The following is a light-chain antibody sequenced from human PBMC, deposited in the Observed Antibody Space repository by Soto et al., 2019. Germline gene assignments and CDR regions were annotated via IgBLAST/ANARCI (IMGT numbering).Light chain of an antibody. J-gene: IGKJ2*01. CDR2: AAS. Sequence: FPSSFSASTGDRVTITCRASQGISSYLAWYQQKPGKAPKLLIYAASTLQSGVPSRFSGSGSGTDFTLTISCLQSEDFATYYCQQYYSYPPTFGQGTKGDIK. CDR3: QQYYSYPPT. CDR1: QGISSY. V-gene: IGKV1-8*01.